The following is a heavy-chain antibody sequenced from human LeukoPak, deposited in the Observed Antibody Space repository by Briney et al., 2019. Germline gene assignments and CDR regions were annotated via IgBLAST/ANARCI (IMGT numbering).Heavy chain of an antibody. V-gene: IGHV3-74*01. CDR2: INTDGSST. CDR1: GFTFSSFW. D-gene: IGHD1-26*01. Sequence: PGGSLRLSCAASGFTFSSFWMHWVRQVPGKGLVWVSRINTDGSSTDYADSVKGRFTISRDSAKSTLFLQMSSLRAEDTAVCYCARGRASYYYFDYWGQGTLVTVSS. J-gene: IGHJ4*02. CDR3: ARGRASYYYFDY.